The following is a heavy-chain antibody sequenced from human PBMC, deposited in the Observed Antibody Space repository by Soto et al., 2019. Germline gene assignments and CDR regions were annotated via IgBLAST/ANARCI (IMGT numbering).Heavy chain of an antibody. CDR2: IYYSGST. Sequence: QVQLQESGPGLVKPSGTLSLTCTVSGGSISSYYWSWIRQPPGKGLEWIGYIYYSGSTNYNPSLKSRVTISVDTSKNQFALKLSSVTAADTAVYYCARAVYFDYWGQGTLVTVSS. CDR1: GGSISSYY. J-gene: IGHJ4*02. CDR3: ARAVYFDY. V-gene: IGHV4-59*01.